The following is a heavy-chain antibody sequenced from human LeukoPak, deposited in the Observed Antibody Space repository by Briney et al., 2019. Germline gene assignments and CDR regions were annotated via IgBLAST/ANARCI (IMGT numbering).Heavy chain of an antibody. Sequence: GGSLRLSCAASGFTLSDYWMSWVRQASGKGLEWVANIKQDGSEQYYLDSVTGRFTISGDNAKNSLYLQMNSPRAEDTAVYYCVRWATSFDFWGQGALVTVSS. CDR1: GFTLSDYW. CDR3: VRWATSFDF. J-gene: IGHJ4*02. V-gene: IGHV3-7*01. D-gene: IGHD6-6*01. CDR2: IKQDGSEQ.